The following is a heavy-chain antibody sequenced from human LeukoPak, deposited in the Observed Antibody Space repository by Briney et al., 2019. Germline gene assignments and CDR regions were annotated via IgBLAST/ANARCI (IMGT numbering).Heavy chain of an antibody. J-gene: IGHJ6*03. CDR1: GFIFENYG. CDR2: ISWNTGVV. CDR3: AKIAVPIPGRYHIDV. D-gene: IGHD2-2*02. V-gene: IGHV3-9*01. Sequence: PGGSLRLSCAASGFIFENYGMDWVRHAPGKGLEGGSVISWNTGVVAYMYSVKGRFTISRDNGKTSLYLQMSSLKVEDTALYYCAKIAVPIPGRYHIDVWGKGITVTVSS.